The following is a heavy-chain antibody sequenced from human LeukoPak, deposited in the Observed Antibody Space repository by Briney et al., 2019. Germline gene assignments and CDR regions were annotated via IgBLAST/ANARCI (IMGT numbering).Heavy chain of an antibody. D-gene: IGHD3-16*02. Sequence: ESLKISCQGSGYSFTSYWIGWVRQMPGKGLEWLGIIHPGDSRTVYSPSFQGQVTISADKSISTAYLHWSSLEASDTAMYYCARHLSDYFYMDVWGKGTTITISS. V-gene: IGHV5-51*01. CDR2: IHPGDSRT. J-gene: IGHJ6*03. CDR3: ARHLSDYFYMDV. CDR1: GYSFTSYW.